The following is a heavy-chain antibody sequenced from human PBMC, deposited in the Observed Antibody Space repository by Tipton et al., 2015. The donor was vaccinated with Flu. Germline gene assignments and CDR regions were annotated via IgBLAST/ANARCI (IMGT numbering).Heavy chain of an antibody. Sequence: TLSLTCAVYGGSFSGYYWSWIRQPPGKGLEWIGEINHSGSTNYNPSLKSRVTISVDTSKNQFSLKLSSVTAADTAVYYCARCLLTTVPGGAFDIWGQGTMVTVSS. CDR2: INHSGST. J-gene: IGHJ3*02. D-gene: IGHD4-11*01. CDR1: GGSFSGYY. V-gene: IGHV4-34*01. CDR3: ARCLLTTVPGGAFDI.